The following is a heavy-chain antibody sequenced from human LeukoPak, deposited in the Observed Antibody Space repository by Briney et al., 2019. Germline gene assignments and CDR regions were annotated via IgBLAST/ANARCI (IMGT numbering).Heavy chain of an antibody. CDR3: AKWGDFDILTGYYVSDF. CDR2: VTGRGGSI. V-gene: IGHV3-23*01. J-gene: IGHJ4*02. CDR1: GFTFSNYA. Sequence: GGSLRLSCVASGFTFSNYAMSWVRQAPGKRLEWVSAVTGRGGSIYYADSVKGRFTISRDNSRNTLFLQMNSLRAEDTAIYYCAKWGDFDILTGYYVSDFWGQGTLVTVSS. D-gene: IGHD3-9*01.